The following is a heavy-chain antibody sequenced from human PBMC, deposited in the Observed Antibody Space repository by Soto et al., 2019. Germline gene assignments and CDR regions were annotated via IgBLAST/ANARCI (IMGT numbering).Heavy chain of an antibody. V-gene: IGHV3-11*01. J-gene: IGHJ6*03. CDR1: GFTFSDYY. Sequence: GESLKISCAASGFTFSDYYMSWIRQAPGKGLEWVSYISSSGSTIYYADSVKGRFTISRDNAKNSLYLQMNSLRAEDTAVYYSARLRDFWSGYFGYYYYMDVWGKGTTVTVSS. CDR3: ARLRDFWSGYFGYYYYMDV. CDR2: ISSSGSTI. D-gene: IGHD3-3*01.